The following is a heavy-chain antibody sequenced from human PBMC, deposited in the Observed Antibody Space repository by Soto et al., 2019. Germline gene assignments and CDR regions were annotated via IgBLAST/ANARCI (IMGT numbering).Heavy chain of an antibody. V-gene: IGHV4-59*01. CDR1: GGSISSYY. CDR2: IYYSGST. Sequence: SETLSLTCTVSGGSISSYYWSWIRQPPGKGLEWIGYIYYSGSTNYNPSLKSRVAISVDTSKNQFSLKLSSVTAADTAVYYCASSATGTSWFDPWGQGTLVTVSS. D-gene: IGHD1-1*01. J-gene: IGHJ5*02. CDR3: ASSATGTSWFDP.